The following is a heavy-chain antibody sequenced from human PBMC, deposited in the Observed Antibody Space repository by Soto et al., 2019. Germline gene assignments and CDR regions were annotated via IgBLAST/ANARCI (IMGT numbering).Heavy chain of an antibody. CDR2: ISGSGGST. Sequence: EVQLLESGGGLVQPGGSLRLSCAASGFIFSSYAMTWVRQAPGEGLEWVSGISGSGGSTYYADSVKGRFTISRHNSKNTQYLQMDSLKAEDTAIYFCAKDIVLVRTAADAFDIWGQVTMVTVAS. CDR3: AKDIVLVRTAADAFDI. J-gene: IGHJ3*02. D-gene: IGHD6-6*01. CDR1: GFIFSSYA. V-gene: IGHV3-23*01.